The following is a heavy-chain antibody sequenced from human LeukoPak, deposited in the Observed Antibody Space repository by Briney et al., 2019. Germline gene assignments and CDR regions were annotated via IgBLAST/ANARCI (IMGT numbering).Heavy chain of an antibody. CDR1: GFTFSNAW. J-gene: IGHJ4*02. CDR3: AKMFYPAIAAADFFDY. Sequence: GGSLRLSCAASGFTFSNAWMSWVRQAPGKGLEWVSGISGGGGSTYYADSVKGRFTISRDNSKNMLYLQMNSLRAEDTAVYYCAKMFYPAIAAADFFDYWGQGTLVTVSS. CDR2: ISGGGGST. V-gene: IGHV3-23*01. D-gene: IGHD6-13*01.